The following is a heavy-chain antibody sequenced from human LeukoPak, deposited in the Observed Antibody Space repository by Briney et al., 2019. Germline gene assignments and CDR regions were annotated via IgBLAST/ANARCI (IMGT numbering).Heavy chain of an antibody. CDR1: GGSFSGYY. CDR2: INHSGST. Sequence: SSETLSPTCAVYGGSFSGYYWSWIRQPPGKGLEWIGEINHSGSTNYNPSLKSRVTISVDTSKNQFSLKLSSVTAADTAVHYCARGQNFVVVVAATRYFDYWGQGTLVTVSS. D-gene: IGHD2-15*01. V-gene: IGHV4-34*01. CDR3: ARGQNFVVVVAATRYFDY. J-gene: IGHJ4*02.